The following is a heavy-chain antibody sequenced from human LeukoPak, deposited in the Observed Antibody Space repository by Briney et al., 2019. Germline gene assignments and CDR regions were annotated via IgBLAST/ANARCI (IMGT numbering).Heavy chain of an antibody. CDR1: GGTFNIYA. CDR3: AGDPMVRGIYNWFDP. J-gene: IGHJ5*02. Sequence: SVKVSFKASGGTFNIYAISWVRQAPGQGLEWMGGIIPIFGTANYAQKFQGRVTMTTDTSISTAYMELSRLRSDDTAVYYCAGDPMVRGIYNWFDPWGQGTLVTVSS. D-gene: IGHD3-10*01. V-gene: IGHV1-69*05. CDR2: IIPIFGTA.